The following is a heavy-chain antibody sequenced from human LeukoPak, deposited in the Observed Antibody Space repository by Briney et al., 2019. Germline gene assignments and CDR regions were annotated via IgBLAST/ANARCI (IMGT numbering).Heavy chain of an antibody. V-gene: IGHV5-51*01. D-gene: IGHD1-26*01. J-gene: IGHJ3*02. CDR1: GYRSTSYW. CDR3: ARRRGSCSGDAFDI. CDR2: IYPGDSDT. Sequence: GEPLKTSGKGPGYRSTSYWISWVRQTPGKGLEWMGFIYPGDSDTRYRPSFQGQVTNSAEKSMSTAYLQWSSLKASDTAMYYCARRRGSCSGDAFDIWGQGTMVTVSS.